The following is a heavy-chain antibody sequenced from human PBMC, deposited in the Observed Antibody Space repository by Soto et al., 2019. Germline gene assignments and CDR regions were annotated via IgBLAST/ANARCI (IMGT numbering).Heavy chain of an antibody. Sequence: ASVKVSCKVSGYTLTELSMHWVRQAPGKGLEWMGGFDPEDGETIYAQKFQGRVTMTEDTSTDTAYMELSSLRSEDTAVYYCATGDYDFWSGHPRYAFDSWSQGTMVTVSS. J-gene: IGHJ3*02. CDR1: GYTLTELS. D-gene: IGHD3-3*01. CDR3: ATGDYDFWSGHPRYAFDS. V-gene: IGHV1-24*01. CDR2: FDPEDGET.